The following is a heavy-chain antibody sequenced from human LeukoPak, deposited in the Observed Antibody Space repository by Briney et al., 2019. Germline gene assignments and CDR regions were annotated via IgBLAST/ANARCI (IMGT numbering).Heavy chain of an antibody. Sequence: GGSLRLSCAASGFTFSSYGMHWVRQAPGKGLEWVAVIWYDGSNKYYADSVKGRFTISRDNSKNTLYLQMNSLRAEDTAVYYCAKDGLTSIYYYDSSGYWNYFDYWGQGTLVTVSS. J-gene: IGHJ4*02. CDR3: AKDGLTSIYYYDSSGYWNYFDY. V-gene: IGHV3-30*02. CDR1: GFTFSSYG. D-gene: IGHD3-22*01. CDR2: IWYDGSNK.